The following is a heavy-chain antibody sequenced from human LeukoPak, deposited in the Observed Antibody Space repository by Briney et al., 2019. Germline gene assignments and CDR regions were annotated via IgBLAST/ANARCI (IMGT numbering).Heavy chain of an antibody. CDR2: INPNSGGT. CDR1: GYTFTGYY. CDR3: ARVIGGRKRGQGPNDGFDL. J-gene: IGHJ3*01. V-gene: IGHV1-2*02. Sequence: ASVKVSCKASGYTFTGYYMHWVRQAPGQGLEWMGWINPNSGGTNYAQKFQGRGTMTRDTSISTAYMELSRLRSDDTAVYYCARVIGGRKRGQGPNDGFDLWGQGTMVTVSS.